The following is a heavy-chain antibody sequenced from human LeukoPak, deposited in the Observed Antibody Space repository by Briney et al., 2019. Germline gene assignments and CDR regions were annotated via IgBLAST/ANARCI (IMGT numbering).Heavy chain of an antibody. CDR1: GFTFSDYW. V-gene: IGHV3-74*01. CDR2: INDDGSSA. Sequence: GGSLRLSCAVSGFTFSDYWMHWVPHVPGKGLLWVSRINDDGSSANYADSVKGRFTISRDNSKNTLYLQMDSLRAEDTAAYYCANIGSSTFGSTGFWGQGTLVTVSS. D-gene: IGHD3-16*01. CDR3: ANIGSSTFGSTGF. J-gene: IGHJ4*02.